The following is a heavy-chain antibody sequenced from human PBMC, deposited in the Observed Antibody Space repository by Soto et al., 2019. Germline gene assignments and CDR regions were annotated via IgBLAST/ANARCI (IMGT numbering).Heavy chain of an antibody. V-gene: IGHV1-18*04. J-gene: IGHJ5*02. CDR2: ISVYSGDT. D-gene: IGHD2-2*01. CDR1: GYIFNSDF. CDR3: ARATDRGLPNNPPWFAH. Sequence: ASLNVSFKASGYIFNSDFISVWRHSPSQWLELMGWISVYSGDTNYAQNLHCRVTMTTDTSTSTAYMELRSLGSDDTAWYFCARATDRGLPNNPPWFAHWG.